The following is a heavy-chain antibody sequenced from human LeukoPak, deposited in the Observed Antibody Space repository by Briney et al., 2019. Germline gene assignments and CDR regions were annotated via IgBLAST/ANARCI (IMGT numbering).Heavy chain of an antibody. Sequence: NPSETLSLTCTVSGGSISSYYWSWIRQPPGKGLEWIGYIYYSGSTNYNPSLKSRVTISVDTSKNQFSLKLSSVTAADTAVYYCARVADYYDSSGRDAFDIWGQGTMVTVSS. D-gene: IGHD3-22*01. CDR1: GGSISSYY. J-gene: IGHJ3*02. V-gene: IGHV4-59*01. CDR2: IYYSGST. CDR3: ARVADYYDSSGRDAFDI.